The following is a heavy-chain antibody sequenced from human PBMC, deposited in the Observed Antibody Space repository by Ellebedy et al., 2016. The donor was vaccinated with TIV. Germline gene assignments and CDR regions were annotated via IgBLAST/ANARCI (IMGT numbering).Heavy chain of an antibody. D-gene: IGHD6-19*01. CDR1: GFTFNNYA. V-gene: IGHV3-23*01. CDR2: ISHTGSRT. CDR3: AKGRGGGSDSSAPRYYFDS. Sequence: GESLKISCAASGFTFNNYAMSWVRQAPGKGLEWVSTISHTGSRTYYANSVEGRFIISRDNSKRTLYLQMNSLRVEDTAVYYGAKGRGGGSDSSAPRYYFDSWGLGTLVTVSS. J-gene: IGHJ4*02.